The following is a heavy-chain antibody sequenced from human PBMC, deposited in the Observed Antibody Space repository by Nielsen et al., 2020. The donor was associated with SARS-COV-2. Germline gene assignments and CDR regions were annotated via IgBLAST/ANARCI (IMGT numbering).Heavy chain of an antibody. D-gene: IGHD3-10*01. CDR2: ISWNSGSI. J-gene: IGHJ6*02. CDR1: GFTFDDYA. V-gene: IGHV3-9*01. CDR3: AKDSLWFGELSDYYGMDV. Sequence: SLKISCAASGFTFDDYAMHWVRQAPGKGLEWASGISWNSGSIGYADSVKGRFTISRDNAKNSLYLQMNSLRAEDTALYYCAKDSLWFGELSDYYGMDVWGQGTTVTVSS.